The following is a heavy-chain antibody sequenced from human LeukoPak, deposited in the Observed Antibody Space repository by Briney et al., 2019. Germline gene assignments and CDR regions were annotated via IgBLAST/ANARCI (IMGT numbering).Heavy chain of an antibody. CDR3: ARDPGYESWSPFWGGMDV. V-gene: IGHV3-74*01. CDR1: GFTFSSSW. D-gene: IGHD3-16*01. J-gene: IGHJ6*04. Sequence: GGSLRLSCAASGFTFSSSWMHWVRQAPGKGRVWVSRITRDGSSTTYADSVKGRFTTSRDNAKNTLYLQMDSLRDDDTAVYYCARDPGYESWSPFWGGMDVWGNGTTVTVSS. CDR2: ITRDGSST.